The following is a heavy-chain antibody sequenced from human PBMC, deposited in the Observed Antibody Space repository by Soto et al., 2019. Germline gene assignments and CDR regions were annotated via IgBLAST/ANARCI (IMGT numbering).Heavy chain of an antibody. CDR1: GYTFTSYG. V-gene: IGHV1-18*01. CDR2: ISAYNGNT. CDR3: ARDRAVPNYYYGMDV. J-gene: IGHJ6*02. Sequence: QVQLVQSGAEVKKPGASVKVSCKASGYTFTSYGISWVRQAPGQGLEWMGWISAYNGNTNYAQKLQGRVTMTTDTSTSTAYMELRRLRSDDTAVYYCARDRAVPNYYYGMDVWGQGTTVTVSS. D-gene: IGHD3-10*02.